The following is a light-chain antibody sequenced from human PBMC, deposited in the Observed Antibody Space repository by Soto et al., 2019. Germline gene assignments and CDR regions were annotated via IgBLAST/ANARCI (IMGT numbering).Light chain of an antibody. J-gene: IGKJ1*01. CDR3: QQYGSSRWT. V-gene: IGKV3-20*01. CDR2: AAS. CDR1: QSVSSTY. Sequence: PGERATLSCRASQSVSSTYLAWYQQKPGQAPRPLISAASSRATGTPDRFSGSGSGTDFTLTISRLEPEDFAAYYCQQYGSSRWTFGQGTKVEIK.